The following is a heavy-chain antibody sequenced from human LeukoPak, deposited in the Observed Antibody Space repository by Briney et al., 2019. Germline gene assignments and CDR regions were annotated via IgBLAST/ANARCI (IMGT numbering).Heavy chain of an antibody. CDR3: ARRDIVFGFHN. CDR1: GYTFTGFY. J-gene: IGHJ4*02. Sequence: ASVKVSCKASGYTFTGFYIHWVRQAPGQGLEWMGWLSPDSGATDFAQKFQGRVTMTRDTSISTAYMELRRLRSDDTAVYFCARRDIVFGFHNWGQGALVTVSS. V-gene: IGHV1-2*02. D-gene: IGHD2-15*01. CDR2: LSPDSGAT.